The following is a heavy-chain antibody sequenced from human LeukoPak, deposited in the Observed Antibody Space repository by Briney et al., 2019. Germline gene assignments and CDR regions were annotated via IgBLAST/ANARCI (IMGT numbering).Heavy chain of an antibody. Sequence: SETLSLTCAVYGGSFSGYYWSWIRQPPGKGLEWIGEINHSGSTNYNPSLKSRVTISVDTSKNQFSLKLSSVTAADTAVYYCARGLSPFDPWGQGTLVTVPS. CDR3: ARGLSPFDP. J-gene: IGHJ5*02. CDR1: GGSFSGYY. V-gene: IGHV4-34*01. CDR2: INHSGST.